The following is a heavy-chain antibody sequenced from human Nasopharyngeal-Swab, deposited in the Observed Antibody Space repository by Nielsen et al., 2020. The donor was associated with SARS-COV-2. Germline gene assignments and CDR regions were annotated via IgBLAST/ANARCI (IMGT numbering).Heavy chain of an antibody. D-gene: IGHD3-10*01. J-gene: IGHJ4*02. V-gene: IGHV5-51*01. CDR3: ARQRFTYGSGSYQGGYYFDY. Sequence: GESLKISCKGSGYSFTSYWIGWVRQMPGKGLEWVGIIYPGDSDTRYSPSFQGQVTISADKSISTAYLQWSSLKASDTAMYYCARQRFTYGSGSYQGGYYFDYWGQGTLVTVSS. CDR1: GYSFTSYW. CDR2: IYPGDSDT.